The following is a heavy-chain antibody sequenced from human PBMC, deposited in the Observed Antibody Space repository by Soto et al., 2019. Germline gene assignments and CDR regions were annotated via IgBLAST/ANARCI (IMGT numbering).Heavy chain of an antibody. CDR1: GYSFTSYW. D-gene: IGHD2-15*01. Sequence: GSLKISCKGSGYSFTSYWIGWVRQMPGKGLEWMGIIYPGDSDTRYSPSFQGQVTISADKSISTAYLQWSSLKASDTAMYYCARQGRYCSGGSCFSQGMDVWGQGTTVTVSS. V-gene: IGHV5-51*01. CDR3: ARQGRYCSGGSCFSQGMDV. J-gene: IGHJ6*02. CDR2: IYPGDSDT.